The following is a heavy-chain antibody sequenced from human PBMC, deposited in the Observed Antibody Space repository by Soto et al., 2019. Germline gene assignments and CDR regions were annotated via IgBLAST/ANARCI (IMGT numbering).Heavy chain of an antibody. Sequence: SSETLSLTCSISGGSFSSYHWSWIRQPPGKGLEWIGYIFYSGSTTYNPSLKSRVTISLDTSKNQFSLKVSSVTAADTAVYYCARDLFGDGYNFRYLGQGTQVTVSS. J-gene: IGHJ4*02. CDR1: GGSFSSYH. V-gene: IGHV4-59*01. D-gene: IGHD5-12*01. CDR3: ARDLFGDGYNFRY. CDR2: IFYSGST.